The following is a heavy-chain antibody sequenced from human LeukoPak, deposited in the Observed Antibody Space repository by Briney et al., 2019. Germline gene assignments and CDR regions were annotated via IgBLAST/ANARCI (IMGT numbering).Heavy chain of an antibody. Sequence: SETLSLTCTVSGGSISSGSYYWSWIRQPAGKGLEWIGRIYTSGSTNYNPSLKSRVTISVDTSKNQFSLKLSSVTAADTAVYYCARETYSSSWVFDYWGQGTLVTVSS. CDR2: IYTSGST. CDR1: GGSISSGSYY. D-gene: IGHD6-13*01. CDR3: ARETYSSSWVFDY. V-gene: IGHV4-61*02. J-gene: IGHJ4*02.